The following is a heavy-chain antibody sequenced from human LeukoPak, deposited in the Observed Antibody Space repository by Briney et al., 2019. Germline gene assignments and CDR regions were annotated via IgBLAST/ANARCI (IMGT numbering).Heavy chain of an antibody. Sequence: GGSLRVSCAASGFTFSDYSMNWVRQAPGKGLEWVSYIDGSGDTIYYADSVKGRFTISRDNAKNSLDLQMNSLRDEDTAVYYCSRRFDCWGQGTLVTVSS. V-gene: IGHV3-48*02. J-gene: IGHJ4*02. CDR2: IDGSGDTI. CDR3: SRRFDC. CDR1: GFTFSDYS.